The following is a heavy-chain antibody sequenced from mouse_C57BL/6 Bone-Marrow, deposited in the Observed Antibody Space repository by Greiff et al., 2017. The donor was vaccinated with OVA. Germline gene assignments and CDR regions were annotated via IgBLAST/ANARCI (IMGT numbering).Heavy chain of an antibody. CDR1: GFNIKDDY. D-gene: IGHD1-1*01. Sequence: EVQLQQSGAELVRPGASVKLSCTASGFNIKDDYMHWVKQRPDQGLEWIGWFDPENGDTEYASKFQGKATITADTSSNTAYLQLSSRTSEDTAVYYCTTKIYYGSSPYWYVEDWGTGTTVTVSS. CDR2: FDPENGDT. CDR3: TTKIYYGSSPYWYVED. J-gene: IGHJ1*03. V-gene: IGHV14-4*01.